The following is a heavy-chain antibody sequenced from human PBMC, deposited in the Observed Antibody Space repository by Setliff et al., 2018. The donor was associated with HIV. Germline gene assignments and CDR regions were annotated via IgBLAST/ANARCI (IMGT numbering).Heavy chain of an antibody. CDR2: IFASGTT. D-gene: IGHD3-10*01. CDR1: GGSISSYY. J-gene: IGHJ5*02. Sequence: SETLSLTCTVSGGSISSYYWSWIRQPTGKRLEWIGRIFASGTTNYNPSLKSRVSMSIDTSKDQFSLNLNSVTAADTAVYFCARDRSNYGSGSSAYNWFDPWG. CDR3: ARDRSNYGSGSSAYNWFDP. V-gene: IGHV4-4*07.